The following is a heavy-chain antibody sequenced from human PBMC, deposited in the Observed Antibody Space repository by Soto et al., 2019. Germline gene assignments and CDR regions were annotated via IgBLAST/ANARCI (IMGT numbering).Heavy chain of an antibody. CDR2: INHSGST. CDR3: ARGRLSYYYDRSGRLDY. CDR1: GGSFSGYY. J-gene: IGHJ4*02. Sequence: SETLSLTCAVYGGSFSGYYWSWIRQPPGKGPEWIGEINHSGSTNYNPSLKSRVTISVDTSKNQFSLKLSSVTAADTAVYYCARGRLSYYYDRSGRLDYWGQGTRVTVSS. D-gene: IGHD3-22*01. V-gene: IGHV4-34*01.